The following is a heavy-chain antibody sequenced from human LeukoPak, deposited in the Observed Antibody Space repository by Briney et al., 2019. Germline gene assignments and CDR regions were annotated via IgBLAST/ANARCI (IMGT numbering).Heavy chain of an antibody. D-gene: IGHD4-17*01. CDR3: ARGRRHGDYERRYYFDY. CDR1: VCTFSSYA. V-gene: IGHV1-69*05. Sequence: SVKVSCKASVCTFSSYATSWVRQAPGQGLEWMGMIIPIFGTANYAQKFQGRVTITTDESTSTAYMELSSLRSEDTAVYYCARGRRHGDYERRYYFDYWGQGTLVTVSS. J-gene: IGHJ4*02. CDR2: IIPIFGTA.